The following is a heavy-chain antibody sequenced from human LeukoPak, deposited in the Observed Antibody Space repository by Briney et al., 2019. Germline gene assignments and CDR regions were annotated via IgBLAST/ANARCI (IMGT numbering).Heavy chain of an antibody. CDR1: GFTFSSYW. CDR3: ARSLGYCSAGSYFPFDY. J-gene: IGHJ4*02. V-gene: IGHV3-7*05. CDR2: IKQDGSDK. Sequence: GGSLRLSCAASGFTFSSYWMSWVRQAPGKGLEWVANIKQDGSDKYYVDSVKGRFTISRDNAKNSLYLQMNSLRAEDTAVYYCARSLGYCSAGSYFPFDYWGQGTLVTVSS. D-gene: IGHD2-15*01.